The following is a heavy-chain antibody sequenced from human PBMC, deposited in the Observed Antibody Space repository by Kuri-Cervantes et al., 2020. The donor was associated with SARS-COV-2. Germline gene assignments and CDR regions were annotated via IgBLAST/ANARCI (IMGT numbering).Heavy chain of an antibody. D-gene: IGHD3-9*01. CDR1: GGPISSYY. V-gene: IGHV4-4*07. Sequence: ESLKISWTVPGGPISSYYWSWLRQPAGKGLEWIGRIYTSGSTNYNPSLKSRVTMSVDTSKNQFSLKLSSVTAADTAVYYCAREYYDIFTGHQLFDYWGQGTLVTVSS. J-gene: IGHJ4*02. CDR3: AREYYDIFTGHQLFDY. CDR2: IYTSGST.